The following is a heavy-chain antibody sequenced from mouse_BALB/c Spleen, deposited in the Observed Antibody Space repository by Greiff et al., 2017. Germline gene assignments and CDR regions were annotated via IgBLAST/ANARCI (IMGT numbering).Heavy chain of an antibody. V-gene: IGHV1-67*01. D-gene: IGHD1-1*01. Sequence: VQLHQSGPEVVRPGVSVKISCKGSGYTFTDYAMHWVKQSHAKSLEWIGVISTYNGNTNYNQKFKGKATMTVDKSSSTAYMELARLTSEDSAIYYCARIGYYGSSYEIYYAMDYWGQGTSVTVSS. CDR1: GYTFTDYA. J-gene: IGHJ4*01. CDR2: ISTYNGNT. CDR3: ARIGYYGSSYEIYYAMDY.